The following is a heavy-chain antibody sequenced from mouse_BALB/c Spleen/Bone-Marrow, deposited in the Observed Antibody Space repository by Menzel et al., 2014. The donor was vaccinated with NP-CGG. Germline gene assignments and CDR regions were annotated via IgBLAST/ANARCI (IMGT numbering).Heavy chain of an antibody. CDR3: ARRYGSSYCWYFDV. CDR2: IYPGDGDT. CDR1: GYTFTSYW. D-gene: IGHD1-1*01. J-gene: IGHJ1*01. Sequence: VQLQQSGAELARPGASVKLSCKASGYTFTSYWMQWVKQRPGQGLEWIGAIYPGDGDTRYTQKFKGKATLTADKSSSTAYMQLSSLASEDSAVYYCARRYGSSYCWYFDVWGAGTTVTLSS. V-gene: IGHV1-87*01.